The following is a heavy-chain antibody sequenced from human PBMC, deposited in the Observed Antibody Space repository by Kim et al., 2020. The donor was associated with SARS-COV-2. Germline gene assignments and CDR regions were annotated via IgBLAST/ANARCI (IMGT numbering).Heavy chain of an antibody. CDR1: GFTFSSYS. Sequence: GGSLRLSCAASGFTFSSYSMTWVRQAPGKGLEWVSFISSTGSIIYYADSMEGRFTISRDTAKNSSSMQMTSLRDEDTAMYYCATRGYYIDFWGQGTLVT. CDR3: ATRGYYIDF. J-gene: IGHJ4*02. CDR2: ISSTGSII. D-gene: IGHD6-13*01. V-gene: IGHV3-48*02.